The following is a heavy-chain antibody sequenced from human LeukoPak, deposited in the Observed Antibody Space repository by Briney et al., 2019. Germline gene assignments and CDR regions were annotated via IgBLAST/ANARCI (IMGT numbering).Heavy chain of an antibody. CDR2: ISGSGGST. CDR1: GFTFDDYA. V-gene: IGHV3-23*01. Sequence: GGSLRLSCAASGFTFDDYAMSWVRQAPGKGLEWVSAISGSGGSTYYADSVKGRFTISRDNSKNTLYLQMNSLRAEDTAVYYCAKWAITMVRGVIISLYYGMDVWGQGTTVTVSS. CDR3: AKWAITMVRGVIISLYYGMDV. D-gene: IGHD3-10*01. J-gene: IGHJ6*02.